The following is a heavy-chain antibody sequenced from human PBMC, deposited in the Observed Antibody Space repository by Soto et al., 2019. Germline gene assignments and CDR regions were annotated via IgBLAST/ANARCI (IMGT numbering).Heavy chain of an antibody. J-gene: IGHJ4*02. CDR2: IYYSGST. CDR3: ARRYGSAIDY. V-gene: IGHV4-59*08. CDR1: GGSISSYY. D-gene: IGHD1-26*01. Sequence: SETLSLTCTVSGGSISSYYWSWIRQPPGKGLEWIGYIYYSGSTNYNPSLKSRVTISVDTSKNQFSLKLSSVTAAYTAVYYCARRYGSAIDYWGQGTLVTVSS.